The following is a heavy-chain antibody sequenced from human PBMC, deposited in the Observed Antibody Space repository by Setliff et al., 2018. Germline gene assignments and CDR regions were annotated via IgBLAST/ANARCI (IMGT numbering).Heavy chain of an antibody. Sequence: GESLKISCVASGFTFSNYAMHWVRQAPGKGLEWVAVISYDGSTKYYTDSVKGRFTISTDTSKSTLYLQMNSLRTEDTAVYYCARPLSSSWYVGLDSWGQGTLVTVSS. CDR2: ISYDGSTK. CDR3: ARPLSSSWYVGLDS. V-gene: IGHV3-30*04. J-gene: IGHJ4*02. CDR1: GFTFSNYA. D-gene: IGHD6-13*01.